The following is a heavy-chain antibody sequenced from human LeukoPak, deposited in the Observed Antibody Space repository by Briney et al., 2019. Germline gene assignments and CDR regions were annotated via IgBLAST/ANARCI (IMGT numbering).Heavy chain of an antibody. CDR2: IYYSGST. Sequence: SETLSLTCTISGGSISSGDYYWSWIRQPPGKGLEWIGYIYYSGSTYYNPSLKSRVTISVDTSKNQFSLKLSSVTAADTAVYYCARGGQSYYYDSSGYAYWGQGTLVTVSS. CDR1: GGSISSGDYY. J-gene: IGHJ4*02. D-gene: IGHD3-22*01. CDR3: ARGGQSYYYDSSGYAY. V-gene: IGHV4-30-4*01.